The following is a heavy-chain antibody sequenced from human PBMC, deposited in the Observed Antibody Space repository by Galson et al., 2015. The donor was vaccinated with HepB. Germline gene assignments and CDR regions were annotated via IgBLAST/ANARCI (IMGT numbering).Heavy chain of an antibody. D-gene: IGHD4-17*01. CDR1: GFTFGDYA. J-gene: IGHJ6*02. V-gene: IGHV3-49*04. Sequence: SLRLSCAASGFTFGDYAMHWVRQAPGKGLEWVAFIRSKAYGGTTDYAASVKGRFSISRDDSKSIAYLQTNSLKTEDTAVYYCSREGYGDYDHGLDVWGQGTTVTVSS. CDR2: IRSKAYGGTT. CDR3: SREGYGDYDHGLDV.